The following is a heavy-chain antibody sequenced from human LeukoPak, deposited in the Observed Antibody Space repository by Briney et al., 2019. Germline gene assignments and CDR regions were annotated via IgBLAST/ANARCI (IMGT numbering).Heavy chain of an antibody. CDR1: GFTFSSYD. J-gene: IGHJ6*02. V-gene: IGHV3-13*01. D-gene: IGHD3-3*01. CDR2: IGTAGDT. CDR3: ARAATIFGVVPTNYGMDV. Sequence: PGGSLRLSCAASGFTFSSYDMPWVRQATGKGLEWVSAIGTAGDTYYPGSVKGRFTISRENAKNSLYLQMNSLRAGDTAVYYCARAATIFGVVPTNYGMDVWGQGTTVTVSS.